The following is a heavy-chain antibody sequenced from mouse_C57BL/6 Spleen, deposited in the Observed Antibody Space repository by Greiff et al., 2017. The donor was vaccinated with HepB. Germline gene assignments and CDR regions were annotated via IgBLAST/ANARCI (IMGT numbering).Heavy chain of an antibody. CDR3: ARRTGSFDY. D-gene: IGHD4-1*01. J-gene: IGHJ2*01. V-gene: IGHV1-76*01. Sequence: VQLKESGAELVRPGASVKLSCKASGYTFTDYYINWVKQRPGQGLEWIARIYPGSGNTYYNEKFKGKATLTAEKSSSTAYMQLSSLTSEDSAVYFCARRTGSFDYWGQGTTLTVSS. CDR2: IYPGSGNT. CDR1: GYTFTDYY.